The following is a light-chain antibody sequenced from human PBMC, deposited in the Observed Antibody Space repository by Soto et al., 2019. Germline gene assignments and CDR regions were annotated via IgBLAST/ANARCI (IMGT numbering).Light chain of an antibody. CDR1: SSDVGGYNY. Sequence: QSALTQPPSASGSPGQSVTISCTGTSSDVGGYNYVSWYQQHPGKAPKLMIYEVSKRPSGVPDRFSGSKSGNTASLTVSGLQADDEADYYCCSLTTSHTYVFGSGTKV. J-gene: IGLJ1*01. V-gene: IGLV2-8*01. CDR3: CSLTTSHTYV. CDR2: EVS.